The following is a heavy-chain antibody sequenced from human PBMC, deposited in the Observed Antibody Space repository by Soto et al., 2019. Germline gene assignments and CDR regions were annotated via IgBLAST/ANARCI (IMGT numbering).Heavy chain of an antibody. CDR2: MNPNSGNT. J-gene: IGHJ6*02. CDR3: ARLPTTKRRCGMDV. CDR1: GYTFTSYD. V-gene: IGHV1-8*01. D-gene: IGHD1-1*01. Sequence: QVQLVQSGAEVKKPGASVKVSCKASGYTFTSYDINWVRQATGQGLEWMGWMNPNSGNTGYAQKFQGRVTMTRNTSISAAYTVPSSLRSEDTAVYYCARLPTTKRRCGMDVWGQGTTVTVSS.